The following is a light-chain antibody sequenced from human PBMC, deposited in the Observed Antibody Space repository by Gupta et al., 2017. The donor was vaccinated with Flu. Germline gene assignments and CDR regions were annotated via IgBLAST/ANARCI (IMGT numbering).Light chain of an antibody. CDR3: QHRSNCPST. J-gene: IGKJ2*02. Sequence: PATLSWSPGERATLSCRASQSVSSYLAWYQQKPGQAPRLLINDASHRATGVPGRISGSGSGTDFNLTISSLEPEDFAVYYCQHRSNCPSTFGQGTKVEIK. CDR1: QSVSSY. V-gene: IGKV3-11*01. CDR2: DAS.